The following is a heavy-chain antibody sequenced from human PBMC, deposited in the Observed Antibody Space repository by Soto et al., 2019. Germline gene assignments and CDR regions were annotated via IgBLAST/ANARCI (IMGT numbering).Heavy chain of an antibody. CDR1: VGSISSYY. Sequence: TLSLTFTVSVGSISSYYWILIRQPPGKGLEWIGYIYYSGSTNYNPSLKSRVTISVDTSKNQFSLKLSSVTAADTAVYYCARGALGPGFDPWGQGTLVTVSS. CDR3: ARGALGPGFDP. D-gene: IGHD3-16*01. V-gene: IGHV4-59*01. J-gene: IGHJ5*02. CDR2: IYYSGST.